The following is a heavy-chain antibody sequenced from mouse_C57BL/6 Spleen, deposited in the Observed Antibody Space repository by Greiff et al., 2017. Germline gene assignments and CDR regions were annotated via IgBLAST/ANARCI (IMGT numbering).Heavy chain of an antibody. CDR2: IYPRSGNT. Sequence: VKLVESGAELARPGASVKLSCKASGYTFTSYGISWVKQRTGQGLEWIGEIYPRSGNTYYNEKFKGKATLTADKSSSTAYMELRSLTSEDSAVYCGARGNCGSHAMDYWGQGTSVTVSS. J-gene: IGHJ4*01. D-gene: IGHD2-1*01. V-gene: IGHV1-81*01. CDR3: ARGNCGSHAMDY. CDR1: GYTFTSYG.